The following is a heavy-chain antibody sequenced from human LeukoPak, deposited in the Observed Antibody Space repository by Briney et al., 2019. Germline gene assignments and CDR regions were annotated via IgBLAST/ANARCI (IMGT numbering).Heavy chain of an antibody. J-gene: IGHJ4*02. CDR3: AKVGSPGATAFDY. D-gene: IGHD1-26*01. V-gene: IGHV3-23*01. Sequence: GGSLRLSCAASGFTFSSYDMSWVRQAPGKGLEWVSTISGSGGSAYYADSVKGRFTISRDNFKNTLSLQMNSLRAEDTAVYYCAKVGSPGATAFDYWGRGTLVTVSS. CDR1: GFTFSSYD. CDR2: ISGSGGSA.